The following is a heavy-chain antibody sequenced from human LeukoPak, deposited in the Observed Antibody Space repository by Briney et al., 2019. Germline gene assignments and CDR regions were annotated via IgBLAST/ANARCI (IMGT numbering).Heavy chain of an antibody. CDR2: IWYDGSNK. Sequence: PGGSLRLSCAASGFTLSSYGMHWVRQAPGKGLEWVAVIWYDGSNKYYADSVKGRFTISRDNSKNTLYLQMNSLRAQDTAVYYCAAGAARSNFDYWGQGTLVTVSS. CDR3: AAGAARSNFDY. CDR1: GFTLSSYG. V-gene: IGHV3-30*02. D-gene: IGHD1-14*01. J-gene: IGHJ4*02.